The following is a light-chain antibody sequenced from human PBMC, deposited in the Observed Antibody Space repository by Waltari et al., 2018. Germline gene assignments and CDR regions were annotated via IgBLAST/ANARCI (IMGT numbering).Light chain of an antibody. CDR1: QTVSSY. CDR3: QQRNEWPPT. CDR2: DAS. V-gene: IGKV3-11*01. Sequence: EIVLTQSPATLSLSPGERATLSCRASQTVSSYLAWYQQKPGQAPRLLIYDASNKATGIPARFSGSGSGTDCTLTISSPEPEDFAVYYCQQRNEWPPTFGQGTRLEIK. J-gene: IGKJ5*01.